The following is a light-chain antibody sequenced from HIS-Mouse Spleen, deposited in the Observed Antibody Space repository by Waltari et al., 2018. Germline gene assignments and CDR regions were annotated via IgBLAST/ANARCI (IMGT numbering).Light chain of an antibody. Sequence: QSALTQPASVSGSPGQSITISCTAPSSDVGSYNLVSWYQQHPGKAPKLMLYEGSKRPSGVSNRFSGSKSGNTASLTISGLQAEDEADYYCCSYAGSSTWVFGGGTKLTVL. CDR3: CSYAGSSTWV. J-gene: IGLJ3*02. CDR2: EGS. V-gene: IGLV2-23*01. CDR1: SSDVGSYNL.